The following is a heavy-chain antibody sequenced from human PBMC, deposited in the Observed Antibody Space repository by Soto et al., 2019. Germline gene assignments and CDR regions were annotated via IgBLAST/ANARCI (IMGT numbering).Heavy chain of an antibody. V-gene: IGHV4-34*01. Sequence: SGTIYLTSAVYGGTFNGYYWSGIRQPPGKGLEWIGEINHSGSTNYHPSLKSRVTISVDTSKNQFSLKLSSVTAADTAVYYCARGGQYNFWSGHNFYYYYMDVWGKGTTVTVSS. D-gene: IGHD3-3*01. CDR3: ARGGQYNFWSGHNFYYYYMDV. CDR1: GGTFNGYY. J-gene: IGHJ6*03. CDR2: INHSGST.